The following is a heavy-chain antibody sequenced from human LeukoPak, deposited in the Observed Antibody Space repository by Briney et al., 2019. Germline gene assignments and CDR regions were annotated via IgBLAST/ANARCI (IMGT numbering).Heavy chain of an antibody. J-gene: IGHJ3*02. V-gene: IGHV1-69*01. Sequence: ASVTVSCKASGGTFSSYAISWVRQAPGQGLEWMGGIIPIFGTANYAQKFQGRVTITADESTSTAYMELSSLRSEDTAVYYCASGGEDQLLLRGAFDIWGQGTMVTVSS. CDR2: IIPIFGTA. CDR3: ASGGEDQLLLRGAFDI. D-gene: IGHD2-2*01. CDR1: GGTFSSYA.